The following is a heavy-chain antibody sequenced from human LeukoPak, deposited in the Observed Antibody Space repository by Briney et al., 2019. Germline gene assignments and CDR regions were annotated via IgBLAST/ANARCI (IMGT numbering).Heavy chain of an antibody. CDR3: ARYITMVRGGSWFDP. D-gene: IGHD3-10*01. CDR2: ISAYSGGT. Sequence: ASVKVSCKASGYTFTNYGISWVRQAPGQGLEWMGWISAYSGGTNYAQNLQGRVTMTTDASTSTAYMELRSLKSDDTAVYYCARYITMVRGGSWFDPWGQGTLVTVSS. CDR1: GYTFTNYG. J-gene: IGHJ5*02. V-gene: IGHV1-18*01.